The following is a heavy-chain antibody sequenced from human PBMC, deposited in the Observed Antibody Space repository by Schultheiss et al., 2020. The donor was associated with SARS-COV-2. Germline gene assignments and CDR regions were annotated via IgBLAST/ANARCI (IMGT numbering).Heavy chain of an antibody. CDR1: GYSFTSYW. CDR2: IDPSDSYT. Sequence: GESLKISCKGSGYSFTSYWISWVRQMPGKGLEWMGRIDPSDSYTNYSPSFQGHVTISADKSISTAYLQWSSLKASDTAMYYCATHVSLRESFSFDYWGQGTLVTVSS. D-gene: IGHD3-10*01. J-gene: IGHJ4*02. CDR3: ATHVSLRESFSFDY. V-gene: IGHV5-10-1*01.